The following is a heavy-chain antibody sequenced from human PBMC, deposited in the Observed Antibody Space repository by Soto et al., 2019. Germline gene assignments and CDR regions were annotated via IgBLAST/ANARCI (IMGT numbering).Heavy chain of an antibody. D-gene: IGHD2-2*01. CDR3: ATTPGYCSSTSCYPTNYYYYGMDV. CDR2: IIPIFGTA. V-gene: IGHV1-69*06. CDR1: GGTFSSYA. Sequence: GASVKVSCKASGGTFSSYAISCVRQSPGQGLEWMGGIIPIFGTANYAQKFQGRVTITADKSTSTAYMELSSLRSEDTAVYYCATTPGYCSSTSCYPTNYYYYGMDVWGQGTTVTVSS. J-gene: IGHJ6*02.